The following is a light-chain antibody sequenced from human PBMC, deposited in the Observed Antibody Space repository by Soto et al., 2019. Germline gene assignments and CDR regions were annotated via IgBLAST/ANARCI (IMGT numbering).Light chain of an antibody. CDR1: SSDVGGYNY. Sequence: QSVLTQPPSASGSLGQSVTISCTGTSSDVGGYNYVSWYQQHPGKAPKLMISEVSKRPSGVPDRFSGSKSGNKASLTVSGLQAEDEADYYCSSYVGSKVFGGGTKVTVL. J-gene: IGLJ3*02. CDR2: EVS. CDR3: SSYVGSKV. V-gene: IGLV2-8*01.